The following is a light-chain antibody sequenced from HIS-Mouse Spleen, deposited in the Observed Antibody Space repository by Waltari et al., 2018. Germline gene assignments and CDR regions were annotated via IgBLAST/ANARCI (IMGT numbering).Light chain of an antibody. J-gene: IGLJ2*01. CDR1: SLRSYY. Sequence: SSELTQDPAVSVALGQTVRITCQGDSLRSYYASWYQQKPGQAPVLGIYGKNNRPPGIPDRVSGSSSGNTAALTITGAQAEDEADYYCNSRDSSGNHVVFGGGTKLTVL. V-gene: IGLV3-19*01. CDR2: GKN. CDR3: NSRDSSGNHVV.